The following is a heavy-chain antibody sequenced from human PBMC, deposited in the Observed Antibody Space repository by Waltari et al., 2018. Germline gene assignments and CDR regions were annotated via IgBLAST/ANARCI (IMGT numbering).Heavy chain of an antibody. V-gene: IGHV1-69*04. CDR2: IIPILGIA. CDR3: ARNRDSGSYNGAFDI. CDR1: GGTFSSYA. J-gene: IGHJ3*02. D-gene: IGHD1-26*01. Sequence: QVQLVQSGAEVKKPGSSVKVSCKASGGTFSSYAISWVRQAPGQGLEWMGGIIPILGIANYAQKFQGRVTMTADESTSTAYMELSSLRSEDTAVYYCARNRDSGSYNGAFDIWGQGTMVTVSS.